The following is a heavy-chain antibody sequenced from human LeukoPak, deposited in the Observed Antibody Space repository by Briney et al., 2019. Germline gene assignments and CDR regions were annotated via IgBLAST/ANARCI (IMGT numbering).Heavy chain of an antibody. J-gene: IGHJ5*01. D-gene: IGHD5-24*01. V-gene: IGHV3-15*07. CDR2: IKANADGGTA. CDR3: ARWGHDRGFES. Sequence: GGSLRLSCAASGFTFNNAWMHWVRQAPGQGLEWVGQIKANADGGTADYAAPVKGRFTISRDDSKNMIYLQMDSLKAEDTALYYCARWGHDRGFESWGQGTLVTVSS. CDR1: GFTFNNAW.